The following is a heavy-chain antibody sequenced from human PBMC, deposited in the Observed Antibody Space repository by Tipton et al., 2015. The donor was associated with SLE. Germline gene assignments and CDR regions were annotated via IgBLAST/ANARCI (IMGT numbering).Heavy chain of an antibody. Sequence: QLVQSGGGVVQPGRSLRLSCAASGFTFSSYAMHWVRQAPGKGLEWVAVISYDGSNKYYADSVKGRFTISRDNSKNTLYLQVNSLRAEDTAVYYCARPSDYSDLRHWGQGTLVTVSS. D-gene: IGHD4-17*01. J-gene: IGHJ4*02. V-gene: IGHV3-30*04. CDR2: ISYDGSNK. CDR1: GFTFSSYA. CDR3: ARPSDYSDLRH.